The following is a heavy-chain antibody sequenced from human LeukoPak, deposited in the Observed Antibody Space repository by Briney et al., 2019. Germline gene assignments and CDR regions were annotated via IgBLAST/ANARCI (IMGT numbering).Heavy chain of an antibody. V-gene: IGHV3-33*01. CDR3: ARAFGSSSWSRKANYGMDV. Sequence: GGSLRLSCAASGFTFRSYGMHGVRQAPGKGLEGGAVIWYDGSNKYYADSVKGRFTISRDNSKNTLYLQMNSLRAEDTAVYYCARAFGSSSWSRKANYGMDVWGKGTTVTVSS. J-gene: IGHJ6*04. CDR1: GFTFRSYG. CDR2: IWYDGSNK. D-gene: IGHD6-13*01.